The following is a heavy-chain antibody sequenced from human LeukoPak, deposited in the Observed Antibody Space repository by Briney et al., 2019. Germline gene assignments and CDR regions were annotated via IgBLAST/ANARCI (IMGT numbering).Heavy chain of an antibody. CDR2: IYTSGST. D-gene: IGHD2-15*01. CDR3: ARDAPTAYCSGGSCYFDY. V-gene: IGHV4-61*02. J-gene: IGHJ4*02. CDR1: GGSISSGSYY. Sequence: SETLSLTCTVSGGSISSGSYYWSWIRQPAGKGLEWIGRIYTSGSTNYNPSPKSRVTISVDTSKNQFSLKLSSVTAADTAVYYCARDAPTAYCSGGSCYFDYWGQGTLVTVSS.